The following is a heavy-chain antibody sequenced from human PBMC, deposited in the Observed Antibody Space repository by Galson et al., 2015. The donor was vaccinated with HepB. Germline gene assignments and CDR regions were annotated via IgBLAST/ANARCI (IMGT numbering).Heavy chain of an antibody. Sequence: SLRLSCAASGFTFSYYAMHWVRQAPGKGLEWVAIISDDGTYTYHADSVKGRFTISRDNSKDTLSLQMNGLRLEDTAVYYCARTQYRLTGTLDYWGQGTLVTVSS. D-gene: IGHD7-27*01. CDR1: GFTFSYYA. J-gene: IGHJ4*02. CDR3: ARTQYRLTGTLDY. V-gene: IGHV3-30*04. CDR2: ISDDGTYT.